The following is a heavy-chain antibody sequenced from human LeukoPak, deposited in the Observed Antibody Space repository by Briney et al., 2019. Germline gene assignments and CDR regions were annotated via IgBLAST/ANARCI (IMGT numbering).Heavy chain of an antibody. J-gene: IGHJ6*04. D-gene: IGHD6-13*01. V-gene: IGHV4-59*01. CDR2: IYYSGST. Sequence: PSETLSLTCTVPGGSISSYYWSWIRQPPGKGLEWIGYIYYSGSTNYNPSPKSRVTISVDTSKNQFSLKLSSVTAADTAVYYCARGSSSWYLTSYYYGMDVWGKGTTVTVSS. CDR3: ARGSSSWYLTSYYYGMDV. CDR1: GGSISSYY.